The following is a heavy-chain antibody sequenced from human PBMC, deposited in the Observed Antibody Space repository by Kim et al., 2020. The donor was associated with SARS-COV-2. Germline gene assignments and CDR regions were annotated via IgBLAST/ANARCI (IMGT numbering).Heavy chain of an antibody. J-gene: IGHJ3*02. CDR3: ARHFDYPKAYDN. Sequence: STPSLKSRVPMSVDTSRNQFSLKLNSVTAADTSYYYCARHFDYPKAYDNWGQGTVVTVSS. D-gene: IGHD4-17*01. V-gene: IGHV4-39*01.